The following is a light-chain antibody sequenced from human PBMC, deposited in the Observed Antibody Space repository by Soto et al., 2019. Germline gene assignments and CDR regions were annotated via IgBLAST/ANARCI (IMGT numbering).Light chain of an antibody. CDR3: QQYSTYPWT. V-gene: IGKV1-5*03. CDR2: MVS. CDR1: QSIRNW. Sequence: DIQMTQSPSTLSASVGDRVTITCRASQSIRNWLAWYQQKPGKAPKSLLYMVSTLESGVPSRFSGRGYETEFHLTISSLQPDDFATYYCQQYSTYPWTFGQGTKVEI. J-gene: IGKJ1*01.